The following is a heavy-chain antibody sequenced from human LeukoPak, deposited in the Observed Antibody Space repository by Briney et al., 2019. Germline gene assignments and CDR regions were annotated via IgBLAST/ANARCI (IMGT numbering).Heavy chain of an antibody. CDR3: ARDRDQLSAFDI. V-gene: IGHV4-59*12. D-gene: IGHD2-2*01. Sequence: PSETLSLTCTVSGGSISSYYWSWIRQPPGKGLEWIGYIYYSGSTNYNPSLKSRVTISVDTSKNQFSLKLSSVTAADTAVYYCARDRDQLSAFDIWGQGTMVTVSS. CDR2: IYYSGST. J-gene: IGHJ3*02. CDR1: GGSISSYY.